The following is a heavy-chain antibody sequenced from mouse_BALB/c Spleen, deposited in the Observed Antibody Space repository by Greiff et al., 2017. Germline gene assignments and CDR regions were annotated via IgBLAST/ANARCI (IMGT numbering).Heavy chain of an antibody. CDR2: IWAGGST. CDR1: GFSLTSYG. Sequence: VKLVESGPGLVAPSQSLSITCTVSGFSLTSYGVHWVRQPPGKGLEWLGVIWAGGSTNYNSALMSRLSISKDNSKSQVFLKMNSLQTDDTAMYYCARGGSPLLRYPAWFAYWGQGTLVTVSA. V-gene: IGHV2-9*02. J-gene: IGHJ3*01. CDR3: ARGGSPLLRYPAWFAY. D-gene: IGHD1-1*01.